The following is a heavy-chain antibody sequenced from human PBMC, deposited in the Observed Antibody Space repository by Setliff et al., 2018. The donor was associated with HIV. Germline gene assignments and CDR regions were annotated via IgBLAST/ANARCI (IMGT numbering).Heavy chain of an antibody. CDR1: GGAFISHT. D-gene: IGHD3-9*01. V-gene: IGHV1-69*02. CDR2: IIPILGIP. J-gene: IGHJ4*02. Sequence: GASVKVSCKASGGAFISHTFTWVRQAPGQGLEWMGRIIPILGIPNYAQNFQGRLTISADKSTRTAYLELSSLRSEDTALYYCAGSILTGYYTFGADYWGQGTLVTVSS. CDR3: AGSILTGYYTFGADY.